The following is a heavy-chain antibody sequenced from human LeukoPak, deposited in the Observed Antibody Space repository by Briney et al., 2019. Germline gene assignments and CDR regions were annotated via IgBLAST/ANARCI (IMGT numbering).Heavy chain of an antibody. CDR1: GGSISSGGYS. D-gene: IGHD3-10*01. CDR2: IYHSGST. Sequence: SETLSLTCAVSGGSISSGGYSWSWLRQPPGEGLEGIVYIYHSGSTYYNPSLKSRVTISVDRSKNQFSLKLSSVTAADTAVYYCARVGGGFYYGSGTTPPWSDPWGQGTLVTVSS. V-gene: IGHV4-30-2*01. J-gene: IGHJ5*02. CDR3: ARVGGGFYYGSGTTPPWSDP.